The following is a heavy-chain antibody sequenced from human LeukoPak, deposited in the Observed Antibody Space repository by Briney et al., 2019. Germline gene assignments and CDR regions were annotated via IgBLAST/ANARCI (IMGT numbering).Heavy chain of an antibody. CDR1: GGTFSSYA. J-gene: IGHJ5*02. Sequence: GSSVKVSGKASGGTFSSYAISWVRQAPGQGLEWMGGIIPIFGTANYAQKFQGRVTITADESTSTAYMELSSLRSEDTAVYYCAIAGVVPAAYNWFDPWGQAILATVSS. V-gene: IGHV1-69*01. CDR3: AIAGVVPAAYNWFDP. D-gene: IGHD2-2*01. CDR2: IIPIFGTA.